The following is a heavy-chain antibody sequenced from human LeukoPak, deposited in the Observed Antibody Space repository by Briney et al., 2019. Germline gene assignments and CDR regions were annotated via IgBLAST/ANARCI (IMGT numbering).Heavy chain of an antibody. Sequence: PRRSLRLSCAASGFTIMNSAMNWVRQAPGKGLEWGSAINGTAINTDYADSVKGRFTISRDYSKNTLYLQMNSLRAEDTAVYFCAKDSAYSLWAVFDPWGQGTLVTVSS. CDR3: AKDSAYSLWAVFDP. V-gene: IGHV3-23*01. D-gene: IGHD3-16*01. J-gene: IGHJ5*02. CDR2: INGTAINT. CDR1: GFTIMNSA.